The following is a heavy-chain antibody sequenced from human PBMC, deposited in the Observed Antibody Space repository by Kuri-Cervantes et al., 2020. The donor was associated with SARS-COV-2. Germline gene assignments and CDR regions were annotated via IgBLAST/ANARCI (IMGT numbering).Heavy chain of an antibody. D-gene: IGHD6-13*01. CDR3: ARHGLDPRSSWYLLPQIGY. J-gene: IGHJ4*02. Sequence: GSLRLSCTVSGGSISSSSYYWGWIRQPPGKGLEWIGSIYYSGSTYYNPSLKSRVTISVDTSKNQFSLKLSSVTAADTAVYYCARHGLDPRSSWYLLPQIGYWGQGTLVTVSS. V-gene: IGHV4-39*01. CDR1: GGSISSSSYY. CDR2: IYYSGST.